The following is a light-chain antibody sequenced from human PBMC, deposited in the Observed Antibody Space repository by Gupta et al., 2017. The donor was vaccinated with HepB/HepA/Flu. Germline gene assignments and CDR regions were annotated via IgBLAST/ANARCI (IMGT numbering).Light chain of an antibody. J-gene: IGLJ2*01. V-gene: IGLV2-14*03. CDR3: SSYTSSSTRV. CDR1: SSDVGGYHY. CDR2: DVS. Sequence: QSALPHPAAVSASPAQSITISCTGTSSDVGGYHYVSWYQQHPGKAPKLMIYDVSNRPSGVSNRFSGSKSGNTASLTISGLQAEDEADYYCSSYTSSSTRVFGGGTKLTVL.